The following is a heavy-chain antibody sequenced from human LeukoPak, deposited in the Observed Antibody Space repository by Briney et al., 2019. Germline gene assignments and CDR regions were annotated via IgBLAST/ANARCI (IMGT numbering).Heavy chain of an antibody. D-gene: IGHD6-13*01. CDR1: DGSISSSNW. CDR2: IYHSGST. V-gene: IGHV4-4*02. J-gene: IGHJ4*02. CDR3: ARDRVAAAEYYFDY. Sequence: SGTLSLTCAVSDGSISSSNWWSWIRQPPGKGLEWIGEIYHSGSTNYNPSLKSRVTISVDKSKTQFSLKLSSVTAADTAVYYCARDRVAAAEYYFDYWGQGTLVTVSS.